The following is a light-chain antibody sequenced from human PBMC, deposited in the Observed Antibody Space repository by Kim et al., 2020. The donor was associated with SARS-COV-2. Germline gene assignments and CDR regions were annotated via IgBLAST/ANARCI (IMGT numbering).Light chain of an antibody. J-gene: IGLJ2*01. V-gene: IGLV2-8*01. CDR3: SSYGGSSNLI. CDR2: EVN. Sequence: GQSVAIPCTGTSSDVGGYNYVSWFQQHPGKAPKLIIFEVNKRPSGVPDRFSGSKSGNTASLTVSELQAEDEADYYCSSYGGSSNLIFGGGTQLTVL. CDR1: SSDVGGYNY.